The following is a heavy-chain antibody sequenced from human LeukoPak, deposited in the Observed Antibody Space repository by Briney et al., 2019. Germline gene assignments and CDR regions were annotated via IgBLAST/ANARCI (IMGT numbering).Heavy chain of an antibody. CDR3: ARVRGQDGIDV. J-gene: IGHJ6*02. CDR1: GDSVSSNSVA. Sequence: SQTLSLTCAISGDSVSSNSVAWVWIRQSPSRGLEWLARTYYRSKWYYDYADSVKSRVTINPDTSKNQFSLQLNSVTPGDTAVYYCARVRGQDGIDVWGQGTTVTVS. V-gene: IGHV6-1*01. D-gene: IGHD3-10*01. CDR2: TYYRSKWYY.